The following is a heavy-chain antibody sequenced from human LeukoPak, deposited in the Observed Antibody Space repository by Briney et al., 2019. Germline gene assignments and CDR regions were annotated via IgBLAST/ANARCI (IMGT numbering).Heavy chain of an antibody. CDR1: GFTFSTYA. V-gene: IGHV3-23*01. CDR3: AREALIAAAGISDY. Sequence: GGSLRLSCAASGFTFSTYAMSWVRQAPGKGLEWVSTISTGGGSTFYADSVKGRFTISRDNAKNSLYLQMNSLRAEDTAVYYCAREALIAAAGISDYWGQGTLVTVSS. J-gene: IGHJ4*02. D-gene: IGHD6-13*01. CDR2: ISTGGGST.